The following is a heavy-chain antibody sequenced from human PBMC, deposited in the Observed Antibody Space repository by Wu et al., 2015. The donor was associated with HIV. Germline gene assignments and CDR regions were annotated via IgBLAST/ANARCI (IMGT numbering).Heavy chain of an antibody. Sequence: QVQLVQSGAEVKKPGASVKVSCKASGYTFTGYYMHWVRQAPGQGLEWMGWINPNSGGTNYAQKFQGRVTMTRDTSISTAYMELSRLRSDDTAVYYCARDRGCSSTSCYYYYYYMDVWGKGTTVTVSS. CDR1: GYTFTGYY. CDR2: INPNSGGT. CDR3: ARDRGCSSTSCYYYYYYMDV. V-gene: IGHV1-2*02. J-gene: IGHJ6*03. D-gene: IGHD2-2*01.